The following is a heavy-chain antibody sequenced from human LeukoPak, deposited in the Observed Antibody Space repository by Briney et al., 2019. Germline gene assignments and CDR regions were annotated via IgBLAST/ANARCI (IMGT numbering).Heavy chain of an antibody. D-gene: IGHD3-3*01. Sequence: ASVKVSCKASGYTFTSYGISWVRQAPGQGLEWMGWISAYNGNTNYAQKLQGRVTMTTDTSTSTAYMELRSLRSDDTAVYYCARVFPDYDFWSGYSDYWGQGTLVTVSS. J-gene: IGHJ4*02. CDR1: GYTFTSYG. CDR2: ISAYNGNT. CDR3: ARVFPDYDFWSGYSDY. V-gene: IGHV1-18*01.